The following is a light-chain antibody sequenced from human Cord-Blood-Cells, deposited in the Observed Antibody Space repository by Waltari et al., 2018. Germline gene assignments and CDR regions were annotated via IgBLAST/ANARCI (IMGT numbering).Light chain of an antibody. Sequence: QSVLTQPPSVSGAPGQRGTISCTGSSSNIGAGYDVHWYQQLPGTATKLLIYGNSNRPSGVPDRFSGSKSGTSASLAITGLQAEDEADYYCQSYDSSLSGYVFGTGTKVTVL. CDR3: QSYDSSLSGYV. V-gene: IGLV1-40*01. CDR1: SSNIGAGYD. CDR2: GNS. J-gene: IGLJ1*01.